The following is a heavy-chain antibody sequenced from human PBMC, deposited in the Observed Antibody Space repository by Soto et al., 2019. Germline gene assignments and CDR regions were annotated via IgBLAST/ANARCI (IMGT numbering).Heavy chain of an antibody. J-gene: IGHJ4*02. V-gene: IGHV4-34*01. D-gene: IGHD2-15*01. CDR3: ARGEGVVVVAATPEHYFDY. CDR2: INHSGST. Sequence: PSETLSLSCAVYGGSFSGYYWSWIRQPPGKGLEWIGEINHSGSTNYNPSLKSRVTISVDTSKNQFSLKLSSVTAADTAVYYCARGEGVVVVAATPEHYFDYWAQRTLVTVSS. CDR1: GGSFSGYY.